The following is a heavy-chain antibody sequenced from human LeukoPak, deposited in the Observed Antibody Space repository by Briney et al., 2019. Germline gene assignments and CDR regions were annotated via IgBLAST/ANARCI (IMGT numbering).Heavy chain of an antibody. J-gene: IGHJ4*02. V-gene: IGHV3-23*03. D-gene: IGHD6-13*01. CDR2: IYSGGNT. Sequence: PGGSLRLSCAASGFTFSSYAMSWVRQAPGKGLEWVSIIYSGGNTYYADSVKGRFTISRDNSKNTLYLQMNSLRAEDTAVYYCARRYSTSWCLDYWGQGALVTVSS. CDR1: GFTFSSYA. CDR3: ARRYSTSWCLDY.